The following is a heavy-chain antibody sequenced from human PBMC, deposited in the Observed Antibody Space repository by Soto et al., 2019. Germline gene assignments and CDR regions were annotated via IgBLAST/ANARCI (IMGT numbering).Heavy chain of an antibody. CDR1: GGSISSGDYY. D-gene: IGHD5-18*01. CDR2: IYYSGST. V-gene: IGHV4-30-4*01. CDR3: VRGIGGYSYRYYYYYAMDV. J-gene: IGHJ6*02. Sequence: SETLSLTCTVSGGSISSGDYYWSWIRQPPGKGLEWIGYIYYSGSTYYNPSLKSRVTISADTSKNQFSLKLSSVTAADTAVYYCVRGIGGYSYRYYYYYAMDVWGQGTKVTVSS.